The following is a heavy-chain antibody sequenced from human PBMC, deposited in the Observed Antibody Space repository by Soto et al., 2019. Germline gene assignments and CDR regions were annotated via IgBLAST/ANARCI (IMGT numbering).Heavy chain of an antibody. D-gene: IGHD2-2*01. CDR1: GFTFSSYS. CDR3: ARRYCSSTSCFHDAFDI. J-gene: IGHJ3*02. V-gene: IGHV3-21*01. Sequence: EVQLVESGGGLVKPGGSLRLSCAASGFTFSSYSMNWVRQAPGKGLEWVSSISSSSSYIYHADSVKGRFTISRDNAKNSLYLQMNSLRAEDTAVYYCARRYCSSTSCFHDAFDIWGQGTMVTVSS. CDR2: ISSSSSYI.